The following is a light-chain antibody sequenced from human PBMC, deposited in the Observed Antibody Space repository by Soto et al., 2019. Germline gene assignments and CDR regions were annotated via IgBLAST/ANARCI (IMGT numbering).Light chain of an antibody. Sequence: EIVLTQSPGTLSLSPGERATLSCRASQSVSSSYLAWYQQKPGQAPRLLIYGASSRATGIPDRFSGRGSGTDFILTISRLEPEDSAVYYCQQYGSSPLFTFGPGTKVDIK. CDR2: GAS. CDR3: QQYGSSPLFT. J-gene: IGKJ3*01. V-gene: IGKV3-20*01. CDR1: QSVSSSY.